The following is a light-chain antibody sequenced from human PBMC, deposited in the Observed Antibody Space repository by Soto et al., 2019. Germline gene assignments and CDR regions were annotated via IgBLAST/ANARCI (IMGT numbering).Light chain of an antibody. Sequence: QAVVTQPASVSGSPGQSITISCSGTSSDVGRYNAVSWYQQHPGKVPQLMIYDVSIRPSGISDRFSASKSGNMASLTISGLQAEDEADYYCSSYTVSGSYVFGTGTKLTVL. CDR3: SSYTVSGSYV. V-gene: IGLV2-14*03. CDR2: DVS. CDR1: SSDVGRYNA. J-gene: IGLJ1*01.